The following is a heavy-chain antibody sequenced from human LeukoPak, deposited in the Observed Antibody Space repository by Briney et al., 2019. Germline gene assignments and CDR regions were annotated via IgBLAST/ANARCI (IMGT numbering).Heavy chain of an antibody. CDR2: ISAYNGNT. CDR3: ARDPPAGTVVMFGGDY. J-gene: IGHJ4*02. V-gene: IGHV1-18*01. CDR1: GYTFTSYG. D-gene: IGHD4-23*01. Sequence: ASVKVSCKASGYTFTSYGISWVRQAPGQGLEWMGWISAYNGNTNYAQKLPGRVTMTTDTSTSTAYMELRSLRSDDTAVYYCARDPPAGTVVMFGGDYWGQGTLVTVSS.